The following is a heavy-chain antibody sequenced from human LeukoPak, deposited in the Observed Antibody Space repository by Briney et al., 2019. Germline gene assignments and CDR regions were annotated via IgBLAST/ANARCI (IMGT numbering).Heavy chain of an antibody. CDR2: ISSSSSTI. CDR3: ARDYGAIGAAAGPYYYYMDV. CDR1: GFTFSSYA. D-gene: IGHD6-13*01. J-gene: IGHJ6*03. Sequence: PGGSLRLSCAASGFTFSSYAMNWVRQAPGKGLEWVSYISSSSSTIYYADSVKGRFTISGDNAKNSLYLQMNSLRAEDTAVYYCARDYGAIGAAAGPYYYYMDVWGKGTTVTVSS. V-gene: IGHV3-48*01.